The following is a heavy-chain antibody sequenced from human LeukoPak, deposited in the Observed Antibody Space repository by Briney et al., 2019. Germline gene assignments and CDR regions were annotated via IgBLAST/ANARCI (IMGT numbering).Heavy chain of an antibody. J-gene: IGHJ3*02. V-gene: IGHV1-3*01. CDR2: INAGNGNT. CDR3: AKPSWVGAINTAFDI. Sequence: ASVKVSCKASGYTFTSYAMHWVRQAPGQRLEWMGWINAGNGNTKYSQKFQGRVTITRDTSASTAYMELSSLRSEDTAVYYCAKPSWVGAINTAFDIWGQGTMVTVSS. D-gene: IGHD1-26*01. CDR1: GYTFTSYA.